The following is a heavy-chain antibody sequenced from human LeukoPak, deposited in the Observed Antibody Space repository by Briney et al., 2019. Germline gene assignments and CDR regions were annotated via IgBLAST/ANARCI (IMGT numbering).Heavy chain of an antibody. CDR2: FDPEDGET. V-gene: IGHV1-24*01. CDR1: GYTLTELS. CDR3: ATSNYYDSSAKYAFGI. J-gene: IGHJ3*02. D-gene: IGHD3-22*01. Sequence: ASVKVSCKVSGYTLTELSMHWVRQAPGKGLEWMGGFDPEDGETIYAQKFQGRVTMTEDTSTDTAYMELSSLRSEDTAVYYCATSNYYDSSAKYAFGIWGQGTMVTVSS.